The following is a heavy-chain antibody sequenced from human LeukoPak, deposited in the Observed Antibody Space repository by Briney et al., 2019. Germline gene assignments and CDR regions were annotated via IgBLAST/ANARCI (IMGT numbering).Heavy chain of an antibody. CDR1: GFTFSSYW. D-gene: IGHD6-13*01. Sequence: GGSLRLSCAASGFTFSSYWMSWVRQAPGKGLEWVANMKYDGSEKYYVDSVKGRFTISRDNAKNSLYLQMNSLRAEDTAVYYCARDVEAAGLFLNYWGQGTLVTVSS. J-gene: IGHJ4*02. CDR3: ARDVEAAGLFLNY. V-gene: IGHV3-7*01. CDR2: MKYDGSEK.